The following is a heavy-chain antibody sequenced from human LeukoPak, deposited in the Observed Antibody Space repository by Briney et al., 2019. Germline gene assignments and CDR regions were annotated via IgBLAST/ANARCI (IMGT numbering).Heavy chain of an antibody. CDR3: VRGGTYYLPY. J-gene: IGHJ4*02. V-gene: IGHV4-59*12. D-gene: IGHD1-26*01. CDR1: GGSITSNY. CDR2: MSNTAST. Sequence: SETLSLTCSVSGGSITSNYWSWIRQPPGKGLEWIGYMSNTASTNYNPSLKSRVTISMDKSKNQLSLRLNSVTAADTAIYYCVRGGTYYLPYWGQGILVTVSS.